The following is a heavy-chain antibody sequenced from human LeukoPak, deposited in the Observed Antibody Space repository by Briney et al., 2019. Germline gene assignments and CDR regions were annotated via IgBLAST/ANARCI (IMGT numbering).Heavy chain of an antibody. J-gene: IGHJ4*02. D-gene: IGHD3-10*01. CDR2: IRYDGSKK. Sequence: GRSLSLSCAASGFSFSSYCMHWVRHAPSKGLGWVAFIRYDGSKKYYADSVKGRFTISRDNSKNTQYLRMNSPLTEKTAVFYCYGSESDYWGQGTLVTVSS. V-gene: IGHV3-30*02. CDR1: GFSFSSYC. CDR3: YGSESDY.